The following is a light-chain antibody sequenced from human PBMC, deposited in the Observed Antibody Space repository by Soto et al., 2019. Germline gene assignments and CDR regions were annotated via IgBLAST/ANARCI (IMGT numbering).Light chain of an antibody. CDR1: QGISTY. CDR2: AAS. J-gene: IGKJ1*01. Sequence: DIQMTQSPSSLSASVGDTVTITCRASQGISTYLAWYQLKSGSPPKLLIYAASTLQFGVPSRFSGIGSGTDFSLTISNLQPEDVATYYCQKYNSAPRTFGPGTKVEIK. V-gene: IGKV1-27*01. CDR3: QKYNSAPRT.